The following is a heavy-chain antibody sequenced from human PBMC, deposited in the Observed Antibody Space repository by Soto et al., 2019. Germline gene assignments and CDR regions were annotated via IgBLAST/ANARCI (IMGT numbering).Heavy chain of an antibody. D-gene: IGHD5-12*01. CDR2: IYWDDDK. J-gene: IGHJ4*02. CDR1: GFSLTSGVG. Sequence: QITLKESGPTLVRPPQTLTLTCTFSGFSLTSGVGVGWIRQPPGKALEWLALIYWDDDKRYSPSLKNRLTITEEPFKNQVVLNSTNVGPVDTATYFCAHIDPEIVTVGGHGGFDYWGQGTLVTVSS. CDR3: AHIDPEIVTVGGHGGFDY. V-gene: IGHV2-5*02.